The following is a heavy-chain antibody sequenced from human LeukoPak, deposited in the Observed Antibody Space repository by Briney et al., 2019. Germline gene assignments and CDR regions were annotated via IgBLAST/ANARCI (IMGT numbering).Heavy chain of an antibody. D-gene: IGHD6-13*01. V-gene: IGHV1-2*02. J-gene: IGHJ6*02. CDR2: VNPNSGGT. CDR3: ARENSSSWYYNYYYYGMDV. Sequence: ASVKVSCKASGYTFTGYYILWVRQAPGQGLEWMGWVNPNSGGTYYAQKFQGRVTMTRDTSISTAYMELSSLRSEDTAVYYCARENSSSWYYNYYYYGMDVWGQGTTVTVSS. CDR1: GYTFTGYY.